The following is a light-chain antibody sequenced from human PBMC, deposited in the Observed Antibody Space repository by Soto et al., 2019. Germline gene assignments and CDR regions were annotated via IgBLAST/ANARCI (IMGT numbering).Light chain of an antibody. V-gene: IGLV2-14*03. Sequence: QSALTQPASVSGSPGQSITISCTGTSSDVGGFNSVSWYQLRPGTAPKLILYDVVDRPSGVSYRFSGSKSGNTASLTISGLQAADDADYFCSPHNSPMTNVFRTGT. J-gene: IGLJ1*01. CDR2: DVV. CDR1: SSDVGGFNS. CDR3: SPHNSPMTNV.